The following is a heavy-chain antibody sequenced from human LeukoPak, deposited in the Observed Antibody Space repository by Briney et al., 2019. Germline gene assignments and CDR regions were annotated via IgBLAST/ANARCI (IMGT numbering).Heavy chain of an antibody. CDR1: GFTFSSFW. Sequence: PGGSLRLSCAASGFTFSSFWMHWVRQAPGKGLVLVSRIDPDGRSTNYADSVKGRFTISRGNAKNTLYLQMNSLRAEDTAVYYCANGIGYSSSSDLDYWGQGTLVTVSS. J-gene: IGHJ4*02. CDR2: IDPDGRST. D-gene: IGHD6-6*01. V-gene: IGHV3-74*01. CDR3: ANGIGYSSSSDLDY.